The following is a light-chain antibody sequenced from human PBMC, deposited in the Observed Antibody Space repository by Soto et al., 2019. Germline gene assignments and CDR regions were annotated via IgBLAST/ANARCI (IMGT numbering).Light chain of an antibody. Sequence: EILLPQFPGPLSLSHGARATLPCRASQSFNSIYLAWYQPKPGQAPRLLIYGASSRATGIPDRFSGSGSGADFTLTISRLEPEDFAVYYCHQYDSWTFGQGTKVDIK. CDR3: HQYDSWT. J-gene: IGKJ1*01. CDR1: QSFNSIY. CDR2: GAS. V-gene: IGKV3-20*01.